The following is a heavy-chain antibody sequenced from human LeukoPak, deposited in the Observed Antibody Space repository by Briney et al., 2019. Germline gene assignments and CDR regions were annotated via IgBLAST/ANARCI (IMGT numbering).Heavy chain of an antibody. CDR3: AKALLRITMIVVVGPRKYYFDY. V-gene: IGHV3-23*01. CDR2: ISGSGGST. CDR1: GFTFSSYA. D-gene: IGHD3-22*01. J-gene: IGHJ4*02. Sequence: GGSLRLSCAASGFTFSSYAVSWVRQAPGKGLEWVSAISGSGGSTYYADSVKGRFTISRDNSKNTLYLQMNSLRAEDTAVYYCAKALLRITMIVVVGPRKYYFDYWGQGTLVTVSS.